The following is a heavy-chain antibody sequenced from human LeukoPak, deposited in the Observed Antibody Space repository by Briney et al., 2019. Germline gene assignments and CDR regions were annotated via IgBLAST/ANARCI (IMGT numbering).Heavy chain of an antibody. CDR3: ARGNYYYYGMDV. CDR2: IYYSGST. V-gene: IGHV4-39*01. J-gene: IGHJ6*02. Sequence: SETLSLTCTVSGGSISSSSYYWGWIRQPPGEGLEWIGSIYYSGSTYYNPSLKSRVTISVDTSKNQFSLKLSSVTAADTAVYYCARGNYYYYGMDVWGQGTTVTVSS. CDR1: GGSISSSSYY.